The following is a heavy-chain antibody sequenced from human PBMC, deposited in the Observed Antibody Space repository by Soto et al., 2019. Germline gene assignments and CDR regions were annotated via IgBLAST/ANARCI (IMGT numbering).Heavy chain of an antibody. CDR2: IYNSGIT. Sequence: SDTLSLTCTVSGGSIISGDYSWIWVRQSPGKGLEWIGHIYNSGITYYNPSLKSRVVISIDTSRNQFSLRLNSLTAADRAVYFCARGVTVFGLVSRFWFDPWGQGTVVT. V-gene: IGHV4-30-4*02. CDR3: ARGVTVFGLVSRFWFDP. J-gene: IGHJ5*02. D-gene: IGHD3-3*01. CDR1: GGSIISGDYS.